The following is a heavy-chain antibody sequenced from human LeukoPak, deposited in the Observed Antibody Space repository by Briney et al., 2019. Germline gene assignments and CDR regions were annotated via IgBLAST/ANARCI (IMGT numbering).Heavy chain of an antibody. CDR3: ARGSIVGATFDYFDY. CDR2: INTYNGNT. CDR1: GYIFTSYG. V-gene: IGHV1-18*01. Sequence: ASVKVSCKASGYIFTSYGISWVRQAPGQGLEWMGWINTYNGNTNYAQKFQGRVTMTRDTSISTAYMDLSRLRSDDTAVYYCARGSIVGATFDYFDYWGQGTLVTVSS. J-gene: IGHJ4*02. D-gene: IGHD1-26*01.